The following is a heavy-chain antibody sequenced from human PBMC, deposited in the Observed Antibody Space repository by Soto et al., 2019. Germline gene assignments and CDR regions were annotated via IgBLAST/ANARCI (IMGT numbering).Heavy chain of an antibody. CDR1: GFTFSSYS. J-gene: IGHJ4*02. CDR2: ISSSSSTI. CDR3: AETSSGTY. V-gene: IGHV3-48*01. D-gene: IGHD2-2*01. Sequence: GESLKISCAASGFTFSSYSMNWVRQAPGKGLEWVSYISSSSSTIYYADSVKGRFTISRDNAKNSLYLQMNSLRAEDTAVYYCAETSSGTYWGQGTLVTVSS.